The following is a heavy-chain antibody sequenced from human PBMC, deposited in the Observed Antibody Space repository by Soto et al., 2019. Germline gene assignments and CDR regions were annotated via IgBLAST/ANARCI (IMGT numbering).Heavy chain of an antibody. CDR1: GVSISSGGYY. Sequence: PSETLSLTCTVSGVSISSGGYYWSWIRQHPGKGLEWIGNIYYSGRTYYTPSLKSRVILSVDTSKTHFSLTLRSVTAADSAMYYCASVIRGDSEHYFDFWGQGALVTVSS. CDR3: ASVIRGDSEHYFDF. V-gene: IGHV4-31*03. D-gene: IGHD2-21*02. CDR2: IYYSGRT. J-gene: IGHJ4*02.